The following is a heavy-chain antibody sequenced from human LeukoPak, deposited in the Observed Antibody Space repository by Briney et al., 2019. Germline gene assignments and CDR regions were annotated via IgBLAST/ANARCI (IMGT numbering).Heavy chain of an antibody. J-gene: IGHJ3*02. V-gene: IGHV3-23*01. D-gene: IGHD3-22*01. CDR2: ISGSGGST. Sequence: GGSLRLSCAASGFTFSSYGMSWVRQAPGKGLEWVSAISGSGGSTYYADSVKGRFTISRDNAKNSLYLQMNSLRAEDTAVYYCARIWAKYYYDSSGYYSGSIDAFDIWGQGTMVTVSS. CDR3: ARIWAKYYYDSSGYYSGSIDAFDI. CDR1: GFTFSSYG.